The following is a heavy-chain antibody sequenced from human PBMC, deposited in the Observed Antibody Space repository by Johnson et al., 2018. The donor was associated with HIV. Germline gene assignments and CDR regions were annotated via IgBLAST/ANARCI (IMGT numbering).Heavy chain of an antibody. D-gene: IGHD3-16*02. V-gene: IGHV3-30*04. Sequence: VQLVESGGGLVKPGGSLRLSCAASGFTFSSYAMHWVRQAPGKGLEWVAVISYDGSNKYYADSVKGRFTISRDNSKNTLFLQMSSLKTDDTAVYYCTTAIVIDAFDIWGQGTMVTVSS. CDR1: GFTFSSYA. CDR2: ISYDGSNK. J-gene: IGHJ3*02. CDR3: TTAIVIDAFDI.